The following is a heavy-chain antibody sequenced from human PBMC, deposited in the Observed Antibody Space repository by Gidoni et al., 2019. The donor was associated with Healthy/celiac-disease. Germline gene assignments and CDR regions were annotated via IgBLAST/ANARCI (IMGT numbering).Heavy chain of an antibody. V-gene: IGHV1-18*01. D-gene: IGHD4-4*01. CDR2: ISAYNGNT. Sequence: QVQLVQSGAEVKKPGASVKVSCKVPGYTFTSYGISWVRQAPGQGLEWMGWISAYNGNTNYAQKLQGRVTMTTDTSTSTAYMELRSLRSDDTAVYYCARAPHYSNYGNWFDPWGQGTLVTVSS. CDR1: GYTFTSYG. CDR3: ARAPHYSNYGNWFDP. J-gene: IGHJ5*02.